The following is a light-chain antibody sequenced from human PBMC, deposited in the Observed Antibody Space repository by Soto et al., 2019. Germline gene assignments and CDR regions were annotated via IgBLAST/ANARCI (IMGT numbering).Light chain of an antibody. CDR2: GAS. Sequence: VVMTQSPATLSVSPGERGVVSCRASHSLGTSLAWYHHKPGQAPRLLIYGASSRATGIPDRFSGSGSGTDFTLTISRLEPEDFAVYYCQQYGSSPRITFGQGTRLEIK. J-gene: IGKJ5*01. CDR1: HSLGTS. V-gene: IGKV3-20*01. CDR3: QQYGSSPRIT.